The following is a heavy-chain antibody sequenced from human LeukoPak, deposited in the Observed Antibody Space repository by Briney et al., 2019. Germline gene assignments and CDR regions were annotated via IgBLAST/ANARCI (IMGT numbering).Heavy chain of an antibody. D-gene: IGHD3-22*01. J-gene: IGHJ4*02. CDR3: ARGLMGGYPRFDY. CDR2: INSDGSST. V-gene: IGHV3-74*01. Sequence: QPGGSLRLSCAASGFTFSSYWMHWVRQAPGKGLVWVSRINSDGSSTSYADSVKGRFTISRDNAKNSLYLQMNSLKDEDTALYYCARGLMGGYPRFDYWGQGNLVTVSS. CDR1: GFTFSSYW.